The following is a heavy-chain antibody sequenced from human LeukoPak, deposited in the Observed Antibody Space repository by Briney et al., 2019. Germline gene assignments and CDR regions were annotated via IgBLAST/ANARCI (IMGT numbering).Heavy chain of an antibody. D-gene: IGHD2-2*01. V-gene: IGHV3-30*18. J-gene: IGHJ4*02. Sequence: GGPLSPSCEASGLTFGSFAMHWFRQAPGKGLKWVAVISYDGSNKYYADSVKGRFTISRDNSKNTLYLQMNSLRAEDTTVYYCAKAVPAAMDYYFDYWGQGTLVTVSS. CDR3: AKAVPAAMDYYFDY. CDR1: GLTFGSFA. CDR2: ISYDGSNK.